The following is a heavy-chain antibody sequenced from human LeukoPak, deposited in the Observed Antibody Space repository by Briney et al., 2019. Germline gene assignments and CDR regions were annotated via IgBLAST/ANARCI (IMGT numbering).Heavy chain of an antibody. Sequence: PSETLSLTCTVSGGSISSGSYYWSWIRQPPGKGLEWIGYIYYSGSTNYNPSLKSRVTISVDTSENQFSLKLSSVTAADTAVYYCARVVPAANYYYYMDVWGKGATVTISS. J-gene: IGHJ6*03. V-gene: IGHV4-61*01. D-gene: IGHD2-2*01. CDR1: GGSISSGSYY. CDR3: ARVVPAANYYYYMDV. CDR2: IYYSGST.